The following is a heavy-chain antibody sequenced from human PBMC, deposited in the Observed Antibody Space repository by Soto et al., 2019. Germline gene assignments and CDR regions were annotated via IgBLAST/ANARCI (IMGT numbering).Heavy chain of an antibody. CDR2: IYFRGNT. J-gene: IGHJ4*02. V-gene: IGHV4-39*01. CDR3: ARLEGLATISYYFDF. D-gene: IGHD3-9*01. Sequence: QLQLQESGPGLVKPSETLSLTCSVSGDSINSDKYYWGWIRQPPGKGLGWIGSIYFRGNTYYNPALQTRGTISLDKSKSQFSLKLNSVTAADSAVYFCARLEGLATISYYFDFWGQGALVTVSS. CDR1: GDSINSDKYY.